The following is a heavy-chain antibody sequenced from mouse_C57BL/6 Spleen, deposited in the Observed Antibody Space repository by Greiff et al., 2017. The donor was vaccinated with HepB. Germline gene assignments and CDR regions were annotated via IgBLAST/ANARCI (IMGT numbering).Heavy chain of an antibody. CDR3: ARRRDYGDYDY. CDR2: IYPGDGDT. CDR1: GYAFSSYW. Sequence: QVQLQQSGAELVKPGASVKISCKASGYAFSSYWMNWVKQRPGKGLEWIGQIYPGDGDTNYNGKFKGKATLTADKSSSTAYMQLSSLTSEDSAVYICARRRDYGDYDYWGQGTTLTVSS. V-gene: IGHV1-80*01. J-gene: IGHJ2*01. D-gene: IGHD2-13*01.